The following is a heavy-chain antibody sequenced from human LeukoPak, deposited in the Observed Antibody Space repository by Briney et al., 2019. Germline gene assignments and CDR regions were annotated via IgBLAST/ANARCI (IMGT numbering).Heavy chain of an antibody. CDR1: GFTVSSNY. CDR2: IYSGGST. Sequence: GSLRLSCAASGFTVSSNYMSWVRQAPGKGLEWVSVIYSGGSTYYADSVKGRFTISRDNSKNTLYLQMNSLRAEDTAVYYCARDRLAAAADAFDIWGQGTMVTVSS. D-gene: IGHD6-13*01. V-gene: IGHV3-66*01. CDR3: ARDRLAAAADAFDI. J-gene: IGHJ3*02.